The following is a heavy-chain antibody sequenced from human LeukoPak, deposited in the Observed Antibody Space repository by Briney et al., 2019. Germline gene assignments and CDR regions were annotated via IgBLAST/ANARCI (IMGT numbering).Heavy chain of an antibody. CDR3: ARSLRVPRYYYYMAV. V-gene: IGHV4-39*01. CDR1: GGSISSSSYY. CDR2: IYYSGST. Sequence: PSETLSLTCTVSGGSISSSSYYWGWIRQPPGKGLEWIGSIYYSGSTYYNPSLKSRVTISVDTSKNQFSLKLSSVTAADTAVYYCARSLRVPRYYYYMAVCGKGTAVTVSS. J-gene: IGHJ6*03.